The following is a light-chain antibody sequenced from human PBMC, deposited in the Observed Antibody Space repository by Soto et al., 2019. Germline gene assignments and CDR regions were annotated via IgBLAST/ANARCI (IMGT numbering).Light chain of an antibody. J-gene: IGKJ1*01. Sequence: EILMTQSPATLSVSPGERATLSCRASQSVSSSLAWYQQKPGKDPRLLIYGASTRATGIPPRFSGSGSGTEFTLTITNLQSEDFAVYYCQHYDYWPPWTFGQGTKVEIK. V-gene: IGKV3-15*01. CDR3: QHYDYWPPWT. CDR1: QSVSSS. CDR2: GAS.